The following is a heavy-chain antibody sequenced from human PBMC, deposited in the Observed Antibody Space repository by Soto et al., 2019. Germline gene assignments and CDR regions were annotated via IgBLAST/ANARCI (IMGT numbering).Heavy chain of an antibody. Sequence: PSETLSLTCTVSGGSISSSSYYWGWIRQPPGKGLEWIGSIYYSGSTYYNPSLKSRLTFSVDTSKNHFSLKLTSVTAADTAVYYCARGTDTWFFALWGRGTLVTVSS. CDR1: GGSISSSSYY. J-gene: IGHJ2*01. D-gene: IGHD3-9*01. CDR2: IYYSGST. V-gene: IGHV4-39*07. CDR3: ARGTDTWFFAL.